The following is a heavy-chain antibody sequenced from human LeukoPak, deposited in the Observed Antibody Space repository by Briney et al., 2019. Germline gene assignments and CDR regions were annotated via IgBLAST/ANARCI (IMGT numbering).Heavy chain of an antibody. CDR1: GLTFSRYG. V-gene: IGHV3-30*02. CDR2: ISPGGSSK. Sequence: GGSLRLSCAAPGLTFSRYGMHWVRQAPGKGLEWVAFISPGGSSKYYADSVKGRFTISRDNSKNTLYLQMNSLRAEDTAVYYCARAITMIVVVGFGYWGQGTLVTVSS. J-gene: IGHJ4*02. D-gene: IGHD3-22*01. CDR3: ARAITMIVVVGFGY.